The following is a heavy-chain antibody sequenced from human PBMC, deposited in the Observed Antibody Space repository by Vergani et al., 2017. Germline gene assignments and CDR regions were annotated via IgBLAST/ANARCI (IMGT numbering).Heavy chain of an antibody. CDR3: ASTPPAYSYGYGEYNWFDP. J-gene: IGHJ5*02. CDR2: IIPIFGIA. CDR1: GGTFSSYA. V-gene: IGHV1-69*12. Sequence: QVQLVQSGAEVKKPGSSVKVSCKASGGTFSSYAISWVRQAPGQGLEWMGGIIPIFGIANYAQKFQGRVTITADESTSTAYMELSSLRSEDTAVYYCASTPPAYSYGYGEYNWFDPWGQGTLVTVSS. D-gene: IGHD5-18*01.